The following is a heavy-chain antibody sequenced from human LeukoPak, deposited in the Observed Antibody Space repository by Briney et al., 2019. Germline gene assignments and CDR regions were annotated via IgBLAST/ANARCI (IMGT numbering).Heavy chain of an antibody. D-gene: IGHD5-18*01. V-gene: IGHV4-38-2*01. CDR3: ARRYSYGDFDY. J-gene: IGHJ4*02. CDR1: GYSISSGYY. Sequence: PSETLSLTCAVSGYSISSGYYWGWIRQPPGKGLEWIGSIYHSGSTFYNPSLKSRVTISADTSKNQFSLKLSSVTAADTAVYYCARRYSYGDFDYWGQGTLVTVSS. CDR2: IYHSGST.